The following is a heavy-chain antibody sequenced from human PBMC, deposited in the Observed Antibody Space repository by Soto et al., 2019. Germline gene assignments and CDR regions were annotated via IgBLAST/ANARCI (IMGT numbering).Heavy chain of an antibody. J-gene: IGHJ3*02. Sequence: QVQLVQSGAEVKKPGSSVKVSCKASGGTFSSYAISWVRQAPGQGLEWMGGIIPIFGTANYAQKFQGRVTITADESTSTAYMELSSLRSEDTAVYYCATATENYYDSSGYYGDAFDIWGQGTMVTVSS. D-gene: IGHD3-22*01. CDR3: ATATENYYDSSGYYGDAFDI. CDR2: IIPIFGTA. V-gene: IGHV1-69*01. CDR1: GGTFSSYA.